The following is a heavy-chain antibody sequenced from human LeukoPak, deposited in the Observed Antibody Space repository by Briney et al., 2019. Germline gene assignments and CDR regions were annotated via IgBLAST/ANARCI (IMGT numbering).Heavy chain of an antibody. CDR1: GITITTYA. Sequence: GGSLRLSCAASGITITTYAMHWVRQAPGKGLEYVSAISTNGDSTYYADSVKGRFTISRDNSKNTLFLQMGSLRADDMAVYYCARWGSTSCYDYWGQGTLVTVSS. CDR2: ISTNGDST. D-gene: IGHD2-2*01. V-gene: IGHV3-64*02. J-gene: IGHJ4*02. CDR3: ARWGSTSCYDY.